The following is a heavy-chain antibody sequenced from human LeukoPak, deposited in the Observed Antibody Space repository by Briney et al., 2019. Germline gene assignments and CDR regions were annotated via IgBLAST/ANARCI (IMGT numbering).Heavy chain of an antibody. J-gene: IGHJ5*02. V-gene: IGHV3-74*01. D-gene: IGHD2-2*01. CDR2: INYDGSNK. CDR1: GFSFSSYW. Sequence: GGSLTLSCAASGFSFSSYWMHWVRQAPGKGLVWVIRINYDGSNKRYAVYVKGRFTISRDNAKNTMYLQMNRLRAEATAVYYYARGVGYCSSMSCYWWFDPWGQGTLWTVSS. CDR3: ARGVGYCSSMSCYWWFDP.